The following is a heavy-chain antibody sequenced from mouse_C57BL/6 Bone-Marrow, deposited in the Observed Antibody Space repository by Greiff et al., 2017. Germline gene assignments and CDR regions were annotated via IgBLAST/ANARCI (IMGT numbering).Heavy chain of an antibody. J-gene: IGHJ3*01. D-gene: IGHD2-2*01. Sequence: QVQLQQPGAELVMPGASVKLSCKASGYTFTSYWMHWVKQRPGQGLEWIGEIDPSDSYTNYNQKFKGKSTLTVDKSSSTAYMQLSSLTSEDSAVYYCARRSYYGYDSAWFAYGGQGTLVTVSA. CDR3: ARRSYYGYDSAWFAY. CDR1: GYTFTSYW. CDR2: IDPSDSYT. V-gene: IGHV1-69*01.